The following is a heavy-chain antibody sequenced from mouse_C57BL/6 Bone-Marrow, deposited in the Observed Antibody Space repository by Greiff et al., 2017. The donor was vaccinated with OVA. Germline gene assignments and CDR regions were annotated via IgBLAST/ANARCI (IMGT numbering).Heavy chain of an antibody. V-gene: IGHV1-26*01. CDR2: INPNNGGT. J-gene: IGHJ2*01. CDR3: ARPLYYSNYIDY. Sequence: EVKLMESGPELVKPGASVKISCKASGYTFTDYYMNWVKQSHGKSLEWIGDINPNNGGTSYNQKFKGKATLTVDKSSSTAYMELRSLTSEDSAVYYCARPLYYSNYIDYWGQGTTLTVSS. D-gene: IGHD2-5*01. CDR1: GYTFTDYY.